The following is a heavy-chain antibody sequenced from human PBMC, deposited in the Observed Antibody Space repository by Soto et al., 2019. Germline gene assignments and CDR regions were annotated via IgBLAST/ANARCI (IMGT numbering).Heavy chain of an antibody. CDR1: GYTFTSYY. CDR2: INPSGGST. CDR3: ARDLWPSLRFCEGSSRYYYYGMDV. Sequence: ASVKVSCKACGYTFTSYYMHWVRQAPGQGLEWMGIINPSGGSTSYAQKFQGRVTMTRDTSTSTVYMELSSLRSEDTAVYYCARDLWPSLRFCEGSSRYYYYGMDVWGQGTTVTVAS. V-gene: IGHV1-46*01. D-gene: IGHD3-3*01. J-gene: IGHJ6*02.